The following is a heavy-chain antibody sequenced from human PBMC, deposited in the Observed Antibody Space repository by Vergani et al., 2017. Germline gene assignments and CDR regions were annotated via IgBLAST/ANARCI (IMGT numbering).Heavy chain of an antibody. V-gene: IGHV3-21*02. D-gene: IGHD2-8*01. CDR2: ISLSSINI. CDR1: GFTFTQYT. CDR3: ARDSKVMGTHGQGYYYYGLDV. Sequence: LVESGGGLVKPGGSVRLSCAASGFTFTQYTMNWVRQAPGKGLEWVSSISLSSINIYYADSVRGRFTISRANAKEALFLQMDSLRAEDAAVYYCARDSKVMGTHGQGYYYYGLDVWGQGTTVIVSS. J-gene: IGHJ6*02.